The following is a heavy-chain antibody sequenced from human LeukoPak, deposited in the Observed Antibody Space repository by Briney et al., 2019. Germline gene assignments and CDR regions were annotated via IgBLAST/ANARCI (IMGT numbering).Heavy chain of an antibody. CDR1: GYTFTGYY. D-gene: IGHD1-26*01. V-gene: IGHV1-2*02. Sequence: GASVKVSCKASGYTFTGYYMHWVRQAPGQGLEWMGWINPNSGGTNYAQKFQGRVTMTRDTSISTAYMELSRLRSDDTAVYYCAREVLAPGRGSYFDYWGQGTLVTVFS. J-gene: IGHJ4*02. CDR2: INPNSGGT. CDR3: AREVLAPGRGSYFDY.